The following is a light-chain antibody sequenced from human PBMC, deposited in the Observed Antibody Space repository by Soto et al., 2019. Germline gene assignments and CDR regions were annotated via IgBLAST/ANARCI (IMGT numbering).Light chain of an antibody. J-gene: IGLJ1*01. Sequence: QSALTQPASVSGSPGQSITISCTGTSSDVGDYNYVSWYQQHPGKTPKLMICEVSNRPSGVSTRFSGSKSGNTASLTISGLQAEDEADYYCISYTSSNTRVFGTGSKVTVL. V-gene: IGLV2-14*01. CDR1: SSDVGDYNY. CDR2: EVS. CDR3: ISYTSSNTRV.